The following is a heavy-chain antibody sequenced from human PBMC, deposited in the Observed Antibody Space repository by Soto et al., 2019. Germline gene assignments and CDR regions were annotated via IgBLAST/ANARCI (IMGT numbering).Heavy chain of an antibody. CDR2: MYPGDSDT. CDR3: ARGLTSVSNPYHFDY. V-gene: IGHV5-51*01. CDR1: GYSCTNLW. D-gene: IGHD3-3*02. J-gene: IGHJ4*02. Sequence: GVPLKISCSASGYSCTNLWIGWVRQMTGKGLEWMGIMYPGDSDTRYSPSFQGQVTISVDWSITTAYLQWSSLQASDTAVYYCARGLTSVSNPYHFDYWGQGTLVSVYS.